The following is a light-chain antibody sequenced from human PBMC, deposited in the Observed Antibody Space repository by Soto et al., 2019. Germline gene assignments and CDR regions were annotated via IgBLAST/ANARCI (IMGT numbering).Light chain of an antibody. J-gene: IGLJ1*01. CDR2: DVT. CDR1: SSDVGGYKY. Sequence: QSVLTQPAPVSESPGQSITISCTGSSSDVGGYKYVSWYQQHPGKAPKLLIYDVTNRPSGVSNRFSGSKSGYTASLTISGLPSEEEADYSCSPYESLKTLVFGTGTKVTGL. CDR3: SPYESLKTLV. V-gene: IGLV2-14*01.